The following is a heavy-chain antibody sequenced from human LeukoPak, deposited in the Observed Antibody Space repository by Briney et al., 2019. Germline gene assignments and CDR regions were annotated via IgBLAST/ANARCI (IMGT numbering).Heavy chain of an antibody. CDR3: ARVIVVLGGYFDY. Sequence: PGGSLRLSCAAAGFSFSSYAMSWVRQAPGKGLEWIGEITHSGNTNYNPSLTSRVTISVDTSKNQFSLKMSSVTAADTAVYYCARVIVVLGGYFDYWGQGTRVTVSS. V-gene: IGHV4-34*01. D-gene: IGHD2-8*02. CDR2: ITHSGNT. J-gene: IGHJ4*02. CDR1: GFSFSSYA.